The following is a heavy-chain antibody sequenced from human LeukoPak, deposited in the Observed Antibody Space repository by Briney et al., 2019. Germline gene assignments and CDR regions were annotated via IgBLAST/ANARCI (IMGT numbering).Heavy chain of an antibody. Sequence: SVKVSCKASGGTFSSYAISWVRQAPGQGLEWMGRIIPILGIANYAQKFQGRVTITADKSTSTAYMELSSLRSEDTAVYYCARGLYGDNYYYYGMDVWAKGPRSPSP. J-gene: IGHJ6*02. V-gene: IGHV1-69*04. CDR3: ARGLYGDNYYYYGMDV. CDR1: GGTFSSYA. CDR2: IIPILGIA. D-gene: IGHD4-17*01.